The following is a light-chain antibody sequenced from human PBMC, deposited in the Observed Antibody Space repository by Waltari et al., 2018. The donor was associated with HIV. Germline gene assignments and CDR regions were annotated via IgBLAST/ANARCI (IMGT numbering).Light chain of an antibody. V-gene: IGLV3-21*01. CDR1: NIGDKH. Sequence: YVLTQPPSVSVAPGKTATITCGGNNIGDKHVHWYQQKSGQAPVLVIYDDNLRPSGIPARISGSNSGGTATLTSSGVEVGDEAEYYCQVFENSRDQAFGTGTKVTVL. J-gene: IGLJ1*01. CDR2: DDN. CDR3: QVFENSRDQA.